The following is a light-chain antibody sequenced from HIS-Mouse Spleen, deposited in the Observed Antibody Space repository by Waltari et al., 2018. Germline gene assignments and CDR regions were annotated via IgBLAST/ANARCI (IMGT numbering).Light chain of an antibody. CDR2: EVS. V-gene: IGLV2-14*01. Sequence: QSALTQPASVSGSPGQSITISCTGTSRDVGGYNYVSWYQQHPGKAPKLMIYEVSNRPSGVSNRFSGSKSGNTASLTISELQAEDEADYYCSSYTSSSSWVFGGGTKLTVL. CDR3: SSYTSSSSWV. CDR1: SRDVGGYNY. J-gene: IGLJ3*02.